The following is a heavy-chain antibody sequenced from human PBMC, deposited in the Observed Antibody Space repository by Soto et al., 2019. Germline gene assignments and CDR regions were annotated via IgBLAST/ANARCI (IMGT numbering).Heavy chain of an antibody. V-gene: IGHV4-59*10. J-gene: IGHJ5*02. CDR2: IYNGLNT. Sequence: SETLSLTCAVYGGSFSGYHWSWIRQPPGKGLEWIGRIYNGLNTNYNPAPKSRVTMSVDTSKNQFSLNLTSVTAADTAVYYCARVVTNWFDPWGQGTLVTVSS. CDR3: ARVVTNWFDP. D-gene: IGHD2-21*01. CDR1: GGSFSGYH.